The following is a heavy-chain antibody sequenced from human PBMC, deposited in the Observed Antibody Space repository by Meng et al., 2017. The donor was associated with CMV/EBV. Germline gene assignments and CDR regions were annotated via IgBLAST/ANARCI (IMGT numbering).Heavy chain of an antibody. CDR3: ARDSEKITYYYDSSGYSYSY. Sequence: ASVKVSCKASGYTFTSDGISWVRQAPGQGLVWMGWISAYNGNTNYAQKLQGRVIMTTDTSTSTAYMELRSLRSDDTAVYYCARDSEKITYYYDSSGYSYSYWGQGTLVTVSS. V-gene: IGHV1-18*01. CDR1: GYTFTSDG. CDR2: ISAYNGNT. D-gene: IGHD3-22*01. J-gene: IGHJ4*02.